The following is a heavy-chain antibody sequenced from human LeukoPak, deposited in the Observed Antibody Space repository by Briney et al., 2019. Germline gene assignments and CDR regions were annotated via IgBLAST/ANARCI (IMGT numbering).Heavy chain of an antibody. D-gene: IGHD3-9*01. Sequence: VASVKVSCKASGYTFTGYYMHWVRQAPGQGLEWMGWINLNSGGTNYAQKFQGRVTMTRDTSISTAYMELSRLRSDDTAVYYCARGYDILTGYPYWFDPWGQGTLVTVSS. J-gene: IGHJ5*02. V-gene: IGHV1-2*02. CDR3: ARGYDILTGYPYWFDP. CDR2: INLNSGGT. CDR1: GYTFTGYY.